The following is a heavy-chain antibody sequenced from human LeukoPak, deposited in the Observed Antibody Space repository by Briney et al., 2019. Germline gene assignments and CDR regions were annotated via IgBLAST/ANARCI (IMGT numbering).Heavy chain of an antibody. CDR3: ARDGGRGFNYSQYYFDH. CDR1: GYTLSKLS. J-gene: IGHJ4*02. D-gene: IGHD5-18*01. CDR2: INPNSGGT. V-gene: IGHV1-2*02. Sequence: ASVKVSCKVFGYTLSKLSIHWVRQAPGQGLEWMGWINPNSGGTNYAQKFQGRVTMTRDTSISTAYMELTRLRSDDTAVYYCARDGGRGFNYSQYYFDHWGQGTLVTVSS.